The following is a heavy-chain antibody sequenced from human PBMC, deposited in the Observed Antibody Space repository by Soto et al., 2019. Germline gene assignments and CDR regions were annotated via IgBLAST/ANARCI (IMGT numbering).Heavy chain of an antibody. CDR1: GASISNYY. J-gene: IGHJ5*02. V-gene: IGHV4-4*07. D-gene: IGHD1-1*01. CDR2: IYASGST. CDR3: VRDGTKTLRDWFDP. Sequence: SETLSLTCTVSGASISNYYWNWIRQPAGRGLEWIGHIYASGSTNYSPSLKSRVTMSVGASKTQFSLKLSSVTAADTAVYYCVRDGTKTLRDWFDPWGQGISVTVSS.